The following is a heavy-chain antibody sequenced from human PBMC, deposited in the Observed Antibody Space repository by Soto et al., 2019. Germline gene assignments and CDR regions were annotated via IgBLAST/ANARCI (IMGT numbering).Heavy chain of an antibody. V-gene: IGHV3-23*01. D-gene: IGHD3-22*01. CDR3: ASGGTYYYDSSGYYAWLSFDY. Sequence: AGGSLRLSCAASGFTFSSYAMSWVRQAPGKGLEWVSAISGSGGSTYYADSVKGRFTISRDNSKNTLYLQMKSLRAEDTAVHYCASGGTYYYDSSGYYAWLSFDYWGQGTQVTVSS. J-gene: IGHJ4*02. CDR1: GFTFSSYA. CDR2: ISGSGGST.